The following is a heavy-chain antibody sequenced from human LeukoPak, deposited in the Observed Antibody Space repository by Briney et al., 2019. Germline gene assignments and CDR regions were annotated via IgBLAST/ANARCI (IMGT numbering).Heavy chain of an antibody. V-gene: IGHV1-2*02. CDR3: ARDLRMATIIDHTQQ. CDR2: INPNSGDT. D-gene: IGHD5-24*01. CDR1: GYTFTGFY. J-gene: IGHJ1*01. Sequence: ASVKVSCKASGYTFTGFYIHWVRQAPGQGHEWMGWINPNSGDTKYAQKFQGRVTVTRDTSISTVYMELTRLRSDDTAVYYCARDLRMATIIDHTQQWGQGTLVTVSS.